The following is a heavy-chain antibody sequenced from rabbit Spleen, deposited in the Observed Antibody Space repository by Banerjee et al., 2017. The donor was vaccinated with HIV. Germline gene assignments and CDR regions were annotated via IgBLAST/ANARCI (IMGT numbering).Heavy chain of an antibody. CDR3: ARDIQWGGGSGAYDL. V-gene: IGHV1S40*01. CDR2: IGGYTGTT. CDR1: GIDFSTYH. J-gene: IGHJ6*01. D-gene: IGHD1-1*01. Sequence: QSLEESGGDLVKPGASLTLTCTASGIDFSTYHMCWVRRAPGKGLEWIACIGGYTGTTYYASWAKGRFTISKTSSTTVTLQMTSLTAADTATYFCARDIQWGGGSGAYDLWGPGTLVTVS.